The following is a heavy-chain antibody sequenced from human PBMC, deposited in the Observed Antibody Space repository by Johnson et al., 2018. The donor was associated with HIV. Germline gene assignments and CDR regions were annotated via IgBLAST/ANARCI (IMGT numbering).Heavy chain of an antibody. D-gene: IGHD3-22*01. Sequence: QVQLVESGGGVVQPGRSLRLSCAASGFTFSRCGMHWVRQAPGKGLEWVALISYDGSNKYYAYSVKGRFTISRDNSKKTMYLQMNSLRPEDTAVFYCAKTLGYDSSGYHDGFDIWGQGTMVTVSS. CDR3: AKTLGYDSSGYHDGFDI. J-gene: IGHJ3*02. V-gene: IGHV3-30*18. CDR2: ISYDGSNK. CDR1: GFTFSRCG.